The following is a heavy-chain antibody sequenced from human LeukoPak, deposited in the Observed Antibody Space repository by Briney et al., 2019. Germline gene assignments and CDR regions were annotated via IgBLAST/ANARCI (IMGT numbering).Heavy chain of an antibody. V-gene: IGHV3-30*02. CDR2: IRYDGSNK. D-gene: IGHD2-15*01. Sequence: GGSLRLSCAASGFTVSSNYMSWVRQAPGKGLEWVAFIRYDGSNKYYADSVKGRFTISRDNSKNTLYLQMNSLRAEDTAVYYCAKGTQAAVYYYYMDVWGKGTTVTVSS. CDR1: GFTVSSNY. J-gene: IGHJ6*03. CDR3: AKGTQAAVYYYYMDV.